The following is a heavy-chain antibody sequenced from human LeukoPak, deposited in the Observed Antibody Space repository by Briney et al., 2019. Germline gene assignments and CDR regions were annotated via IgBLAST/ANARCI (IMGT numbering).Heavy chain of an antibody. CDR2: ISAYNGNT. Sequence: ASVKVSSKASGYTFTSYGISWVRQAPGQGLEWMGWISAYNGNTNYAQKLQGRVTMTTDTSTSTAYMELRSLRSDDTAVYYCARDDGIAVAGGLDYWGQGTLVTVSS. D-gene: IGHD6-19*01. V-gene: IGHV1-18*04. CDR1: GYTFTSYG. CDR3: ARDDGIAVAGGLDY. J-gene: IGHJ4*02.